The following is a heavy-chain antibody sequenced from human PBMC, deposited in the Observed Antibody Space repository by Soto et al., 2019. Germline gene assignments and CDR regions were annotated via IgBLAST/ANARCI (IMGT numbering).Heavy chain of an antibody. CDR2: ISGSGGST. CDR1: GFTFSSYA. V-gene: IGHV3-23*01. D-gene: IGHD3-3*01. CDR3: AKDHVLRFLESPYYFDY. J-gene: IGHJ4*02. Sequence: GSLRLSCAASGFTFSSYAMSWVRQAPGKGLEWVSAISGSGGSTYYADSVKGRFTISRDNSKNTLYPQMNSLRAEDTAVYYCAKDHVLRFLESPYYFDYWGQGTLVTVSS.